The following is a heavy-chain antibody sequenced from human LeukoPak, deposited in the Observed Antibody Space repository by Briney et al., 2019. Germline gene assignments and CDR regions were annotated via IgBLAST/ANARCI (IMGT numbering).Heavy chain of an antibody. D-gene: IGHD3-3*01. Sequence: PGGSLRLSCAASGSTFSSYSMNWVRQAPGKGLEWVSSISSSSSYIYYADSVKGRFTISRDNAKNSLYLQMNSLRAEDTAVYYCARETYYDFWSGYPLYYYGMDVWGQGTTVTVSS. CDR2: ISSSSSYI. CDR1: GSTFSSYS. V-gene: IGHV3-21*01. CDR3: ARETYYDFWSGYPLYYYGMDV. J-gene: IGHJ6*02.